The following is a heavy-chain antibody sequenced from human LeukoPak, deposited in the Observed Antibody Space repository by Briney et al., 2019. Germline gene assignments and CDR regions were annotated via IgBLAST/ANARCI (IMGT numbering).Heavy chain of an antibody. V-gene: IGHV4-39*01. Sequence: PSETLSLTCTVSGGSISSSSYYWGWIRQPPGKGLEWIGSIYYSGSTYYNPSLKGRVTISVDTSKNQFSLKLSSVTAADTAVYYCARRYCSSTSCYGPFDYWGQGTLVTVSS. J-gene: IGHJ4*02. CDR1: GGSISSSSYY. D-gene: IGHD2-2*01. CDR2: IYYSGST. CDR3: ARRYCSSTSCYGPFDY.